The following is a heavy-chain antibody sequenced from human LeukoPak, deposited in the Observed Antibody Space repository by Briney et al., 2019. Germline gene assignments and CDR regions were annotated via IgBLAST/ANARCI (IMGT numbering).Heavy chain of an antibody. D-gene: IGHD4-17*01. Sequence: ASVTVSFTASGYTFTSYGISWVRQAPGQGLEWMGWISAYNGNTNYAQKLQGRVTMTTDTSTSTAYMELRSLRSDDTAVYYCARDGDYYGDSGIDYWGQGTLVTVSS. CDR2: ISAYNGNT. V-gene: IGHV1-18*01. CDR3: ARDGDYYGDSGIDY. CDR1: GYTFTSYG. J-gene: IGHJ4*02.